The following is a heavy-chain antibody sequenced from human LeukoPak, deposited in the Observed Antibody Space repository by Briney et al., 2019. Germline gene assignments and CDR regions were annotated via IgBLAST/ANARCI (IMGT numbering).Heavy chain of an antibody. CDR3: ARDLRATVTPLH. D-gene: IGHD4-17*01. CDR2: IKQDGSEK. Sequence: ETLSLTCTVSGGSISSGSYYWSWVRQAPGKGLEWVANIKQDGSEKYYVDSVKGRYTISRDNAKNSLYLQMNSLRAEDTAVYYCARDLRATVTPLHWGQGTLVTVSS. V-gene: IGHV3-7*01. J-gene: IGHJ4*02. CDR1: GGSISSGSYY.